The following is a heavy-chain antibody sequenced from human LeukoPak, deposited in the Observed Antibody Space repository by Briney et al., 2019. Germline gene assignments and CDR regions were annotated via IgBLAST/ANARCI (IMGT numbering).Heavy chain of an antibody. V-gene: IGHV4-34*01. Sequence: SETLSLTCAVYGGSFSGYYWSWIRQPPGKGLEWIGEINHSGSTNYNPPLKSRVTISVDKSENHISLKLTSVTAADTAVYYCAREGGPYRPLDYSGQGTLVTVAS. J-gene: IGHJ4*02. CDR3: AREGGPYRPLDY. CDR2: INHSGST. CDR1: GGSFSGYY.